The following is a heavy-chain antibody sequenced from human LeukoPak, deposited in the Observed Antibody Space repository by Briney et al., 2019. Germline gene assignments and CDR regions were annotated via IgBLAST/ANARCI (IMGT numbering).Heavy chain of an antibody. J-gene: IGHJ4*02. CDR2: INPNSGGT. CDR3: ARSPGYSYGPGNY. CDR1: GYTFTGYY. Sequence: ASVKVSCKASGYTFTGYYMHWVRQAPGQGLEWMGWINPNSGGTNYAQKFQGRVTMTRDTSISTAYMELRSLRSDDTAVYYCARSPGYSYGPGNYWGQGTLVTVSS. D-gene: IGHD5-18*01. V-gene: IGHV1-2*02.